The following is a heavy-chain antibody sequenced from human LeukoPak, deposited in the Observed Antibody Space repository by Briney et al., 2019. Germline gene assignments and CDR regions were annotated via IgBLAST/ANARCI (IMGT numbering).Heavy chain of an antibody. D-gene: IGHD3-22*01. CDR1: GFTFSSYG. J-gene: IGHJ1*01. CDR3: AKDYTYYYDSSGVSLYAEYFQH. V-gene: IGHV3-30*18. Sequence: GGSLRLSCAASGFTFSSYGMHWFRQAPGKGLEWVAVISYDGSNKYYADSVKGRFTISRDNSKNTLYLQMNSLRAEDTAVYYCAKDYTYYYDSSGVSLYAEYFQHWGQGTLVTVSS. CDR2: ISYDGSNK.